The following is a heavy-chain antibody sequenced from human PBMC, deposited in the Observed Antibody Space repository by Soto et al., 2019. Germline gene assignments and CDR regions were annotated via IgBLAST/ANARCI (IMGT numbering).Heavy chain of an antibody. CDR2: IIPIFGTA. V-gene: IGHV1-69*05. CDR3: ASMYSSSWYRRFDY. J-gene: IGHJ4*01. CDR1: GGMFSSYA. Sequence: AVKVSCKASGGMFSSYAISWVRQAPGQGLEWMGGIIPIFGTANYAQTFQGRVTITTDKSTSTAYMELSSLRSEDTAVYYGASMYSSSWYRRFDYWGQGTLVTVSS. D-gene: IGHD6-13*01.